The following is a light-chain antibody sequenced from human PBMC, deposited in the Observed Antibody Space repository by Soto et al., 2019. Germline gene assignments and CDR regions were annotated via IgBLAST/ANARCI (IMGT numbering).Light chain of an antibody. V-gene: IGLV2-14*01. J-gene: IGLJ2*01. CDR2: DVS. CDR3: SSYTSISTLV. Sequence: QSVLTQPASLSGSPGQSITISCTGTSSDVGGYNYVSWYQQHPGKAPKLMIYDVSNRPSGVSNRFSGSKSGNTASLTISGLQAEDEADYYCSSYTSISTLVFGGGTKLTVL. CDR1: SSDVGGYNY.